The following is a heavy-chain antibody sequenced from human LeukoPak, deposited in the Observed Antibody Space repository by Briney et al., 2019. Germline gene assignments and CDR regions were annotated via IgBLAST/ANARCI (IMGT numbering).Heavy chain of an antibody. D-gene: IGHD1-14*01. J-gene: IGHJ4*02. Sequence: GGSLRLSCAASGFTFSSYSMNWVRQAPGKGLEWVAFIRYDGNNKLYADSMKGRFTISRDNSKNTLYLHINSLRTEDTAVYYCVKDNPLDYWGQGTLVIVSS. CDR2: IRYDGNNK. CDR1: GFTFSSYS. CDR3: VKDNPLDY. V-gene: IGHV3-30*02.